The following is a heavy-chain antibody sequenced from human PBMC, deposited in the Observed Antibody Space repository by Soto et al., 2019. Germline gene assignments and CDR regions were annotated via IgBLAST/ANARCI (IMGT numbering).Heavy chain of an antibody. CDR3: ASLDYGGPTGGAYYYYKGMDV. CDR1: GGSISSSSYY. V-gene: IGHV4-39*01. D-gene: IGHD4-17*01. Sequence: SETLSLTCTVSGGSISSSSYYWGWIRQPPGKGLEWIGSIYYSGSTYYNPSLKSRVTISVDTSKNQFSLKLSSVTAADTAVYYCASLDYGGPTGGAYYYYKGMDVWGQGTTVTVSS. J-gene: IGHJ6*02. CDR2: IYYSGST.